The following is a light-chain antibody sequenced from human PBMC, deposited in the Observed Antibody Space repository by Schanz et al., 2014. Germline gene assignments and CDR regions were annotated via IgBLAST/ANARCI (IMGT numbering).Light chain of an antibody. CDR1: SSNIGSHA. V-gene: IGLV1-44*01. CDR3: GTWDDSLNGVV. J-gene: IGLJ2*01. CDR2: DNN. Sequence: QSVLTQPPSASGTPGQRVTISCSVSSSNIGSHAVNWYQQLPGTAPKLLIYDNNKRPSGIPDRFSGSKSGTSASLAISGLQSDDEADYYCGTWDDSLNGVVFGGGTQLTVL.